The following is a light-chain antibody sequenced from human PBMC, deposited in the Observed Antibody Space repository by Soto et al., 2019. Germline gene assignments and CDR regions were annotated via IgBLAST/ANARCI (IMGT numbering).Light chain of an antibody. J-gene: IGLJ1*01. V-gene: IGLV2-14*01. CDR1: SSDVGNYIF. CDR2: EVS. CDR3: SSYTSSSTSV. Sequence: QSALAQPASVSGSPGQSITISCTGTSSDVGNYIFVSWYRQHPGKAPRLMIYEVSNRPSGVSNRFSGSKSGNTASLTISGLQAEDEADYYCSSYTSSSTSVFGTGTKVTVL.